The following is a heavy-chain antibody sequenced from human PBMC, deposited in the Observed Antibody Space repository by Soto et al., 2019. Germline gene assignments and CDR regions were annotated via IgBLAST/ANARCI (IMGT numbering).Heavy chain of an antibody. CDR2: IIPIFGTA. J-gene: IGHJ6*02. V-gene: IGHV1-69*01. D-gene: IGHD3-9*01. CDR3: ARSGDYDILTGYYYYYYYYGMDV. Sequence: QVQLVQSGAEVKKPGSSVKVSCKASGGTFSSYAISWVRQAPGQGLERMGGIIPIFGTANYAQKFQGRVTITADESTSTAYMELSSLRSEDTAVYYCARSGDYDILTGYYYYYYYYGMDVWGQGTTVTVSS. CDR1: GGTFSSYA.